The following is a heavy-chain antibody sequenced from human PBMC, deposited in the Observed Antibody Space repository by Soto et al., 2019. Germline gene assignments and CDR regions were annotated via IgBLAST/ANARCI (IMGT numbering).Heavy chain of an antibody. CDR3: ARVLEIAAPMGGET. CDR1: GYSFTSYG. J-gene: IGHJ5*02. V-gene: IGHV1-18*04. Sequence: ASVNVSCPSSGYSFTSYGITWVRQAPGQGLEWMGWISANNGHTNYAQNLQGRVTMTTDTSATTAYMELRSLRSDDTAVYDGARVLEIAAPMGGETWGQGNRCTVPS. CDR2: ISANNGHT. D-gene: IGHD2-15*01.